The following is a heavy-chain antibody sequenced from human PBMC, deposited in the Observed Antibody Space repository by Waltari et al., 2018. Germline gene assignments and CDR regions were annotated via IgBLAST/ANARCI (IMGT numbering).Heavy chain of an antibody. CDR2: IIPIFGTA. V-gene: IGHV1-69*01. Sequence: QVQLVQSGAEVKKPGSSVKVSCKASGGTFSSYAISWVRQAPGQGLEWMGGIIPIFGTANDAQKFQGRVTITADESTSTAYMELSSLRSEDTAVYYCARDSPYYDYVWGSYRLDYWGQGTLVTVSS. CDR3: ARDSPYYDYVWGSYRLDY. CDR1: GGTFSSYA. D-gene: IGHD3-16*02. J-gene: IGHJ4*02.